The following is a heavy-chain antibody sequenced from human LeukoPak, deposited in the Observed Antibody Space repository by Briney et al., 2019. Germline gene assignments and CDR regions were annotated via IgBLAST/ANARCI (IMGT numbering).Heavy chain of an antibody. V-gene: IGHV4-38-2*02. D-gene: IGHD3-22*01. J-gene: IGHJ4*02. CDR2: IYHSGST. CDR1: GYSISSGYY. Sequence: SETLCLTCTVSGYSISSGYYWGWIRQPPGKGLEWIGSIYHSGSTYYNPSLKSRVTISVDTSKNQFSLKLSSVTAADTAVYYCARGIGYYDSSGYGYWGQGTLVTVSS. CDR3: ARGIGYYDSSGYGY.